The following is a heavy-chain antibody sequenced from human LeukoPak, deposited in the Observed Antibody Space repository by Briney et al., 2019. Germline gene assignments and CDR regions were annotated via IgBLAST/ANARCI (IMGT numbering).Heavy chain of an antibody. CDR3: ARGLRFLEWPPPRYYFDY. CDR2: ISGSGGST. D-gene: IGHD3-3*01. J-gene: IGHJ4*02. CDR1: GFTFSSYA. V-gene: IGHV3-23*01. Sequence: GGSLRLSCAASGFTFSSYAMSWVRQAPGKGLEWVSAISGSGGSTYYADSVKGRFTISRDNSKNTLYLQMNSLRAEDTAVYYCARGLRFLEWPPPRYYFDYWGQGTLVTVSS.